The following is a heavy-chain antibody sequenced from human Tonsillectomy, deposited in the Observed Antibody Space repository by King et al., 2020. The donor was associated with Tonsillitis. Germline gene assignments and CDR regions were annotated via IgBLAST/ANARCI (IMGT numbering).Heavy chain of an antibody. D-gene: IGHD2-15*01. J-gene: IGHJ6*01. CDR2: ITWNSGTI. Sequence: VQLVESGGGLEQPGRSLRLSCAASGFTFDDYAMHWIRQSPGKGLEWVSGITWNSGTIGYSDSVKGLFTISRDNAKNSLYLQMNSLRPEDTALYYCVKGINQVARGLAMDVWGEGTTVTVSS. V-gene: IGHV3-9*01. CDR3: VKGINQVARGLAMDV. CDR1: GFTFDDYA.